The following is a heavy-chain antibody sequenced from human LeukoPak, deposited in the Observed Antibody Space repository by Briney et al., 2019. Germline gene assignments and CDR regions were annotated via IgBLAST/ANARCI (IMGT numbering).Heavy chain of an antibody. CDR3: ARVSPADYGDYVRLFDY. CDR2: INHSGST. Sequence: PSETLSLTCAVYGGSFSGYYWSWIRQPPGKGLEWIGEINHSGSTNYNPSLKSRVTISVDTSKNRFSLKLSSVTAADTAVYYCARVSPADYGDYVRLFDYWGQGTLVTVSS. J-gene: IGHJ4*02. D-gene: IGHD4-17*01. CDR1: GGSFSGYY. V-gene: IGHV4-34*01.